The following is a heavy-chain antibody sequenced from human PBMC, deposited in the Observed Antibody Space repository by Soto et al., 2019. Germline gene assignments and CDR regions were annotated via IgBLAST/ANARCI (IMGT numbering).Heavy chain of an antibody. Sequence: PGGSLRLSYAASGFTFTSYGVHWVRQAPGKGLEWVAVIWNDGNNRRYADSVRGRFTVSSDNSKNTVSLQMDSLTAEDTAMYYCARDRELGRSSPYFDFWGRGTLVTVSS. J-gene: IGHJ4*02. CDR2: IWNDGNNR. D-gene: IGHD6-6*01. V-gene: IGHV3-33*01. CDR1: GFTFTSYG. CDR3: ARDRELGRSSPYFDF.